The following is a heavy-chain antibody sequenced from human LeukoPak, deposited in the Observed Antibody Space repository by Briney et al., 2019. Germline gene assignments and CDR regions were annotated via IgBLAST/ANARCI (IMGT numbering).Heavy chain of an antibody. J-gene: IGHJ4*02. CDR3: AKRGSSGNYYRAFGY. CDR1: GFAFSTYA. D-gene: IGHD3-10*01. Sequence: PGGSLRLSCAASGFAFSTYAMSWVRQAPGKGLEWVSGIGTRGGDTIYPDSVKGRFTISRDNSKNTLCLQMNSLRAEDTAVYYCAKRGSSGNYYRAFGYWGQGILVTVSS. V-gene: IGHV3-23*01. CDR2: IGTRGGDT.